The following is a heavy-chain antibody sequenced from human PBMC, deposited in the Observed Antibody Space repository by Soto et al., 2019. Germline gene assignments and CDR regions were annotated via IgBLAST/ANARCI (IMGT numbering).Heavy chain of an antibody. V-gene: IGHV3-66*01. CDR1: GFTVSSNY. CDR2: IYSGGSI. D-gene: IGHD4-17*01. Sequence: GGSLRLSCAASGFTVSSNYMSWVRQAPGKGLEWVSVIYSGGSIEYADSVKDRFTSSRDNSKNTLYLQMNSLRADDTAVYYCAADVGGYIYGLARHWGPGT. J-gene: IGHJ4*02. CDR3: AADVGGYIYGLARH.